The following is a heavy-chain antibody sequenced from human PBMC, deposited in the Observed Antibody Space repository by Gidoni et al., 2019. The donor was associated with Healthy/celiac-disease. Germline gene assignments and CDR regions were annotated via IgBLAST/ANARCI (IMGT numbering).Heavy chain of an antibody. V-gene: IGHV3-23*01. CDR2: ISGSGSST. CDR1: AVPCISYD. D-gene: IGHD5-18*01. Sequence: EEPLLEAGGGLVQPVGSLRLSCSASAVPCISYDMNWVRQAPGTGLEWVSVISGSGSSTYYPDSVKGRFTISRDNSRNTRYLQMNSRRAEDTAGYYCAKDPRYSFGYIGYLDYWGRGTLGTVSS. CDR3: AKDPRYSFGYIGYLDY. J-gene: IGHJ4*02.